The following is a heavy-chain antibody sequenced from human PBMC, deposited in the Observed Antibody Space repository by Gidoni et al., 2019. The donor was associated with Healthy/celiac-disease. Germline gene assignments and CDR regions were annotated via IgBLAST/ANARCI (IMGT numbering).Heavy chain of an antibody. CDR2: ISAYNCNT. J-gene: IGHJ4*02. CDR3: ARDMITFGGVIVEYFDY. Sequence: QVQLVQSGAEVKKPGASVKVSCKASGYTFTSYGISWVRPAPGQGLELMGWISAYNCNTNHAQKLQGRVTMTTDTSTSTAYMELRSLRSDDTAVYYCARDMITFGGVIVEYFDYWGQGTLVTVSS. D-gene: IGHD3-16*02. V-gene: IGHV1-18*01. CDR1: GYTFTSYG.